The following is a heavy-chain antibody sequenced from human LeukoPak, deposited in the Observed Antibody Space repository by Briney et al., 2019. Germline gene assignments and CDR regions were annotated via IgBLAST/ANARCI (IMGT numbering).Heavy chain of an antibody. Sequence: PGGSLRLSCAASGFTFSDYVMIWVRQAPGKGLEWVSGITASGDRTFYGDSVRGRFTMSRDNSKNTVYLQMNSLRAEDTAVYYCAREGYYDSSGYPETWGQGTLVTVSS. CDR2: ITASGDRT. J-gene: IGHJ5*02. V-gene: IGHV3-23*01. D-gene: IGHD3-22*01. CDR1: GFTFSDYV. CDR3: AREGYYDSSGYPET.